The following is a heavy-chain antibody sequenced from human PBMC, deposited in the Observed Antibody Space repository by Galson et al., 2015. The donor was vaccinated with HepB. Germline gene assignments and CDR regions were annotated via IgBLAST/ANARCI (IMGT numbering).Heavy chain of an antibody. D-gene: IGHD6-19*01. CDR2: ISSSSSYI. J-gene: IGHJ4*02. CDR1: GFTFSSYS. CDR3: ARDQPLWAVAGTGDDY. V-gene: IGHV3-21*01. Sequence: SLRLSCAASGFTFSSYSMNWVRQAPGKGLEWVSSISSSSSYIYYADSVKGRFTISRDNAKNSLYLQMNSLRAEDTAVYYCARDQPLWAVAGTGDDYWGQGTLVTVSS.